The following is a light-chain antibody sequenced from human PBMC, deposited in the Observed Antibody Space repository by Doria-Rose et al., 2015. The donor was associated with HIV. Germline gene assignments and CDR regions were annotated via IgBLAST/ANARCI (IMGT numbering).Light chain of an antibody. V-gene: IGKV3-20*01. CDR1: QSVSANY. J-gene: IGKJ1*01. CDR3: HQYASSRT. Sequence: TQSPGTLSLSPGERATLSCRASQSVSANYLAWYQQRPAQSPRLLIYGASSRATDIPDRFSGSGSGTDFTHTLSRLEPEDFAVYYCHQYASSRTLGEGTKVEIK. CDR2: GAS.